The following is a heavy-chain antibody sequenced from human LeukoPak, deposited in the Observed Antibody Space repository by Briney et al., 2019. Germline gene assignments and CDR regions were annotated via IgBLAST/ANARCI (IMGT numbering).Heavy chain of an antibody. D-gene: IGHD3-10*01. V-gene: IGHV3-74*01. CDR1: GFTFSSYW. CDR3: STGSGHAFDI. J-gene: IGHJ3*02. CDR2: INSDGSST. Sequence: GGSLRLSCAASGFTFSSYWMHCVRQVPGKGLVWVSRINSDGSSTSYADSVKGRFTISRDNAKNTLYVQMNRLRAEDTAVYYCSTGSGHAFDIWGRGTMVTVSS.